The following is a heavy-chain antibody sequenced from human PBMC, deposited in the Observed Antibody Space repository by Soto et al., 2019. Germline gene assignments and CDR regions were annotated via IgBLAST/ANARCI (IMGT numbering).Heavy chain of an antibody. V-gene: IGHV1-18*01. CDR1: GYTFTNYG. CDR3: ARRGSNKWDEDFDF. D-gene: IGHD2-15*01. CDR2: ISPYNGDT. J-gene: IGHJ4*02. Sequence: QVQLVQSGAEVKKPGASVKVSCQASGYTFTNYGISWVRQAPGQGLEWVGWISPYNGDTRYAQNVQGRVTLTTDTSTNAAYMELRSLRSDDTALYYCARRGSNKWDEDFDFWGQGTLVTVSS.